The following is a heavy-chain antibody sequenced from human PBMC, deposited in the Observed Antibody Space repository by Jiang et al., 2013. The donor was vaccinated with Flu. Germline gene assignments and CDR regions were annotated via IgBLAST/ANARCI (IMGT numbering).Heavy chain of an antibody. CDR3: ARSAARYYFDY. D-gene: IGHD6-6*01. CDR2: ISYDGSNK. CDR1: GFTFSSYA. V-gene: IGHV3-30-3*01. Sequence: VQLLESGGGVVQPGRSLRLSCAASGFTFSSYAMHWVRQAPGKGLEWVAVISYDGSNKYYADSVKGRFTISRDNSKNTLYLQMNSLRAEDTAVYYCARSAARYYFDYWGQGTLVTVSS. J-gene: IGHJ4*02.